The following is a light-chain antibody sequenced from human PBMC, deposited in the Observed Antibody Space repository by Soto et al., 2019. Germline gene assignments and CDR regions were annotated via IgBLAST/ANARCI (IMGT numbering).Light chain of an antibody. V-gene: IGKV3-11*01. J-gene: IGKJ4*01. CDR3: QQRSNWPPLT. Sequence: EIVLTQSPATLSVSPGERATLSCRASQSVSNYLAWYQQKPGQAPRLLIYDASNRATGIPARFSGSGSGTDFTLTISSLEPEDFAVYYCQQRSNWPPLTFGGGTKVDIK. CDR2: DAS. CDR1: QSVSNY.